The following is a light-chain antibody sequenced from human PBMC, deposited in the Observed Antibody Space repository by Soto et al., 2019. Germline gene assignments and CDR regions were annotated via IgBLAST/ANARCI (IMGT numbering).Light chain of an antibody. Sequence: DIPMTQSPSSLSASVGDRITITCRASQSISRYLNWYQHKPGKAPKLLINAASSLERGVPSRFSGGGSGTDFTLNISSLQPDDFATYYCQQNYRATPWTVGQWTKVEVK. CDR3: QQNYRATPWT. J-gene: IGKJ1*01. V-gene: IGKV1-39*01. CDR1: QSISRY. CDR2: AAS.